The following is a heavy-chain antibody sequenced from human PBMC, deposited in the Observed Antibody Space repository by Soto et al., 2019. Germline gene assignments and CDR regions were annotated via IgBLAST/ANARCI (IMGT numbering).Heavy chain of an antibody. V-gene: IGHV3-23*01. CDR1: RFTFSSYA. Sequence: VGALRLSCASSRFTFSSYAMSSVRQSPFKWLGFLAAISGSGGSTYYADSVKGRFTISRDNSKNTLYLQMNSMRAEDTAVYYCAKKKQQLEPHYCYDYGMDVWGQGTTVTVSS. J-gene: IGHJ6*02. CDR2: ISGSGGST. CDR3: AKKKQQLEPHYCYDYGMDV. D-gene: IGHD6-13*01.